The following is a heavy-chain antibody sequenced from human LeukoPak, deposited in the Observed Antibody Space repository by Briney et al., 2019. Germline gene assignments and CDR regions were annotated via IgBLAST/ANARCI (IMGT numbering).Heavy chain of an antibody. Sequence: PSETLSLTCTVSAGSISSSSYSWGWIRQPPGKGLEWIGSIYYSGSTYYNPSLKSRVTISVDTSKNQFSLKLSSVTAVDTAVYYCARGDSSSWLFDYWGQGTLVTVSS. V-gene: IGHV4-39*01. J-gene: IGHJ4*02. CDR3: ARGDSSSWLFDY. CDR1: AGSISSSSYS. D-gene: IGHD6-13*01. CDR2: IYYSGST.